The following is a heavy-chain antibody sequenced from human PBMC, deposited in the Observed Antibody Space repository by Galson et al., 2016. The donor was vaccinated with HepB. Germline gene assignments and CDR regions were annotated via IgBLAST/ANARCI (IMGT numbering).Heavy chain of an antibody. V-gene: IGHV3-23*01. CDR3: AKDRGYAGVNLFDP. D-gene: IGHD5-12*01. J-gene: IGHJ5*02. Sequence: SLRLSCAASGFTFSSYAMSWVRQAPGKGLEWVSAISGSGDNTYYADSVKGRFTISRDNSKNTLYLQMNSLRAEATAVYYCAKDRGYAGVNLFDPWGQGTLVTVSS. CDR2: ISGSGDNT. CDR1: GFTFSSYA.